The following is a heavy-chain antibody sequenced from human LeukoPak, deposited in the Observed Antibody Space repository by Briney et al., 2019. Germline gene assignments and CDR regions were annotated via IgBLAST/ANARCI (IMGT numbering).Heavy chain of an antibody. CDR1: GFTVCNNY. J-gene: IGHJ5*01. CDR3: ARSGGHTFES. CDR2: IYRSGTP. Sequence: GGSLRLSCAASGFTVCNNYMSWVRQAPGKGLDWVSTIYRSGTPHYADSVKGRFTISRDNSKNTMYLQMNSLRAEDTAVYFCARSGGHTFESWGQGTLVTVS. D-gene: IGHD3-16*01. V-gene: IGHV3-66*01.